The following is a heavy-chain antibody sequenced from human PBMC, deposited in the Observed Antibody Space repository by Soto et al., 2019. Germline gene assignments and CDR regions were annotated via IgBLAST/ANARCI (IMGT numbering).Heavy chain of an antibody. CDR1: GVTFSPYG. Sequence: QSGGSLRLSCPASGVTFSPYGIHWVRQAPGKGLEWVAVISYDGSKKYYADSVKGRFTISRDNSKNTLYLQMNSLRAEDTAVYYCAKDGRAPDSSGWPDFDYWGQGTLVTVSS. D-gene: IGHD6-19*01. CDR3: AKDGRAPDSSGWPDFDY. CDR2: ISYDGSKK. V-gene: IGHV3-30*18. J-gene: IGHJ4*02.